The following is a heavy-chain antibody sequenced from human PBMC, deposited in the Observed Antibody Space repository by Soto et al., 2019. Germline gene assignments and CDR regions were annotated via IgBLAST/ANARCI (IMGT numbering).Heavy chain of an antibody. CDR2: ISYDGSNK. D-gene: IGHD3-10*01. V-gene: IGHV3-30-3*01. CDR3: ARDAPIYGSGRDGMDV. CDR1: GFTFSSYA. J-gene: IGHJ6*02. Sequence: QVQLVESGGGVVQPGRSLRLSCAASGFTFSSYAMYWVRQAPGKGLEWVAVISYDGSNKYYADSVKGRFTISRDNSKNTQYLQMNSLRAEDTAVYYCARDAPIYGSGRDGMDVWGQGTTVTVSS.